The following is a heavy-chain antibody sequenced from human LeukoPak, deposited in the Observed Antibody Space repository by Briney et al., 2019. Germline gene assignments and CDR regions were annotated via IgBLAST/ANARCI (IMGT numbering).Heavy chain of an antibody. D-gene: IGHD1-26*01. CDR3: ATDPGEWEPI. CDR2: IKSKTEGGTS. Sequence: GGSLRLSCAASGFTFSSYAMSWVRQAPGKGLEGVGRIKSKTEGGTSDYAAPVQGRFTISRDDSKNTLYLQMNSLKIEDTAVYYCATDPGEWEPIWGQGTMVTVSS. CDR1: GFTFSSYA. J-gene: IGHJ3*02. V-gene: IGHV3-15*01.